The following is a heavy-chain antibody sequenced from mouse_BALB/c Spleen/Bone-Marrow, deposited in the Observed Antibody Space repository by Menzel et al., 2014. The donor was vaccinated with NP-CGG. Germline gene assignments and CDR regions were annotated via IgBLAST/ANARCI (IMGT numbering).Heavy chain of an antibody. CDR2: ISNGGGST. CDR1: GFTFSSYT. V-gene: IGHV5-12-2*01. CDR3: ARRVWSRGGDY. Sequence: EVKLMESGGGLVQPGGSLKLSCAASGFTFSSYTMPWVRQTPEKRLEWVAYISNGGGSTYHPDTVKGRFTISRDNAKNTLYLQMSSLKSEDTAMYYCARRVWSRGGDYWGQGTSVTVSS. D-gene: IGHD2-10*02. J-gene: IGHJ4*01.